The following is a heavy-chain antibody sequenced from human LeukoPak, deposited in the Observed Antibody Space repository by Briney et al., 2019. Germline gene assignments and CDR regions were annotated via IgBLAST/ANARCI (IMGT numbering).Heavy chain of an antibody. Sequence: GGSLRLSCAASGFTFSSYSMNWVRQAPGKGLEWVSSISSSSSYIYYADSVKGRFTISRDNAKNSLYLQMNSLRAEDTAVYYCASIFCIAAAGRTNGDCYATDYWGQGTLVTVSS. V-gene: IGHV3-21*01. J-gene: IGHJ4*02. D-gene: IGHD6-13*01. CDR2: ISSSSSYI. CDR3: ASIFCIAAAGRTNGDCYATDY. CDR1: GFTFSSYS.